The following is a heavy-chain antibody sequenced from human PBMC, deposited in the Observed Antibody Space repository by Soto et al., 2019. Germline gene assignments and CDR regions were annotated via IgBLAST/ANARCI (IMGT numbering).Heavy chain of an antibody. CDR2: ISDTGVGT. Sequence: EVQLLESGGGLVQPGGSLRLSCADSGFTFSSYAVSWVRQAPGKGLEWVSSISDTGVGTYYGDSVKGRFTISRDNSKNTLYLQMNSPRAEDTAVYYCAKNVTTTAFDYWGQGTLVTVSS. V-gene: IGHV3-23*01. D-gene: IGHD4-17*01. CDR3: AKNVTTTAFDY. J-gene: IGHJ4*02. CDR1: GFTFSSYA.